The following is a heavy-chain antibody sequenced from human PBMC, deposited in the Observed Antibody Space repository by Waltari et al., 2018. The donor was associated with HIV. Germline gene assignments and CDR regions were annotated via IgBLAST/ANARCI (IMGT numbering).Heavy chain of an antibody. Sequence: EVQLVETGGGLIQPGGSLRLSCAASGFTVSSNYMSWVRQVPGKGLGGFVVIYSGGSTYDADSVQGRFTNSRDNSKNTLYLQMNSLGAEDTAVYYCAREMVRGDGMDVWGQGTTVTVSS. D-gene: IGHD3-10*01. V-gene: IGHV3-53*02. J-gene: IGHJ6*02. CDR3: AREMVRGDGMDV. CDR1: GFTVSSNY. CDR2: IYSGGST.